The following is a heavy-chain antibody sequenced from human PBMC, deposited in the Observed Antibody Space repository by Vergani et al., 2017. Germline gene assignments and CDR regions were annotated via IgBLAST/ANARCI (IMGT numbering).Heavy chain of an antibody. CDR3: ATKDAPEVVPAALFI. Sequence: EVQLLESGGGLVQPGGSLRLSCAASGFTFSGYAMSWVRQAPGKGLEWVSAISGSGGSTYYADSVKGRFTISRDNSKNTLYLQMNSLRAEDTAVYYCATKDAPEVVPAALFIWGQGTMVTVSS. D-gene: IGHD2-2*01. CDR2: ISGSGGST. V-gene: IGHV3-23*01. J-gene: IGHJ3*02. CDR1: GFTFSGYA.